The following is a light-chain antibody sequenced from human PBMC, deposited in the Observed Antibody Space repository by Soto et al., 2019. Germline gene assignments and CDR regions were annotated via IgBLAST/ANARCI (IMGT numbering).Light chain of an antibody. Sequence: VRSEPGSESESTWLAATSSCTETSSDIGHYDYVSWYQQHPGKAPKLMIYHVTYRPSGVSNRYSGSKSGNSASLTISGLQADDEADYYCCSLTTSHTYVFGSGTKVTVL. CDR3: CSLTTSHTYV. V-gene: IGLV2-14*03. J-gene: IGLJ1*01. CDR1: SSDIGHYDY. CDR2: HVT.